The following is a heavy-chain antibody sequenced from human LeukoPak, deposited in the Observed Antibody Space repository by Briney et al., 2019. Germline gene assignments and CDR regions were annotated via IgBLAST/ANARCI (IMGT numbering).Heavy chain of an antibody. Sequence: GGSLRLSCVASGFTFSRHDMNWVRQAPGKGLEWVAVISYDGSNKYYADSVKGRFTISRDNSKNTLYLQMNSLRTEDTAVYYCAKGFSSSGPNDVFEFWGQGTMVTVSS. D-gene: IGHD6-13*01. V-gene: IGHV3-30*18. CDR3: AKGFSSSGPNDVFEF. CDR2: ISYDGSNK. J-gene: IGHJ3*01. CDR1: GFTFSRHD.